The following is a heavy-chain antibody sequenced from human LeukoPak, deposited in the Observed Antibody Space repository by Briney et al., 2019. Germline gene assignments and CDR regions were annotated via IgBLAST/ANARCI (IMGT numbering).Heavy chain of an antibody. CDR1: GFTFSNYA. V-gene: IGHV3-23*01. Sequence: GGSLRVSCAASGFTFSNYAMSWVRQTPEKGLEWVSAITGRSDSTYYAGSVKGRFTVSRDNSKNTLYLQMNSLRVEDTAIYYCARRYCGDDCYPYYFDYWGQGTLVSVSS. J-gene: IGHJ4*02. CDR3: ARRYCGDDCYPYYFDY. D-gene: IGHD2-21*02. CDR2: ITGRSDST.